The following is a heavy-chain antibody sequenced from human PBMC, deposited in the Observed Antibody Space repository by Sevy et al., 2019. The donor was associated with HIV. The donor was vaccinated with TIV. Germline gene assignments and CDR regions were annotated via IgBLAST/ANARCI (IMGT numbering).Heavy chain of an antibody. CDR1: GFTFNSFY. Sequence: GGSLRLSCAASGFTFNSFYMNWVRQAPGKGLEWVSSISGLSNYIFYADSLKGRFTISRDNAKNSLYLQMNSLRVEDTALYYCARRGPSTVYDAFDIWGQGTMVTVSS. CDR3: ARRGPSTVYDAFDI. V-gene: IGHV3-21*01. J-gene: IGHJ3*02. CDR2: ISGLSNYI. D-gene: IGHD4-17*01.